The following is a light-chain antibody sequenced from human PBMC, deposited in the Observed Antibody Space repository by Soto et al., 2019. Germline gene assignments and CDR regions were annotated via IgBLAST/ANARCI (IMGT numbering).Light chain of an antibody. CDR2: DVS. V-gene: IGLV2-14*01. CDR1: SSDVGGYNY. J-gene: IGLJ2*01. Sequence: QSALTQPASVSGSPGQSITFSCTGTSSDVGGYNYVSWYQQHPGKAPKLMIYDVSNRPSGVSNRFSGSKSGNTASLTIAGLQAEDEADYYCSSYTCTSTVVFGGGTKLTVL. CDR3: SSYTCTSTVV.